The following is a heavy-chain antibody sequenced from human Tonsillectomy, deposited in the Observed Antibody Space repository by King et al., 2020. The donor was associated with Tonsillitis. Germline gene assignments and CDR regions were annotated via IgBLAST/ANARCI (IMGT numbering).Heavy chain of an antibody. CDR1: GYTFTSYG. CDR2: ISAYNGNT. J-gene: IGHJ6*02. CDR3: ASTDGLSYYYGMDV. V-gene: IGHV1-18*04. Sequence: VQLVESGAEVKKPGASVKVSCKASGYTFTSYGISWVRQAPGQGLECMGWISAYNGNTNYAQKLQGRVTMTTDTSTSTAYMELRSLRSYDTAVYYCASTDGLSYYYGMDVWGQGTTVTVSS.